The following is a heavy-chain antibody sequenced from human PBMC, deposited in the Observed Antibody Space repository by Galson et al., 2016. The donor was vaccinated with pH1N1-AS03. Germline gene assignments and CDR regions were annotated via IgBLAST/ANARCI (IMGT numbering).Heavy chain of an antibody. CDR3: AKMLRGITAVGFES. J-gene: IGHJ5*01. CDR1: GFTFSSYA. V-gene: IGHV3-23*01. CDR2: ISGSGGST. Sequence: SLRLSCAASGFTFSSYAMVWVRQAPGKGLEWVSAISGSGGSTYYADSVKGRFTISRDNSNNTVYLHMNSLRTEDTAVYYCAKMLRGITAVGFESWGQGILVIVSS. D-gene: IGHD3-10*01.